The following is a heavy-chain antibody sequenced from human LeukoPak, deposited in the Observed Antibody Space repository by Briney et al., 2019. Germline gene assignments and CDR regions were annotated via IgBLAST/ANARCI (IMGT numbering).Heavy chain of an antibody. CDR1: GFAFSSYG. J-gene: IGHJ5*02. Sequence: GGSLRLSCAASGFAFSSYGIHWVRQTPAKGLEWVAYIPYEGSKRYYADSVRGRFTISRDNSKNTAYLQMNSLRNDDTAMYYCAKDWSGNYNWFDPWGQGTLVTVSS. D-gene: IGHD3-3*01. V-gene: IGHV3-30*02. CDR2: IPYEGSKR. CDR3: AKDWSGNYNWFDP.